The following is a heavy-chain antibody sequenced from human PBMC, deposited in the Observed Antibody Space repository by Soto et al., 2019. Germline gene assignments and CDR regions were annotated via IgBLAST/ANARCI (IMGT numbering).Heavy chain of an antibody. CDR3: ARDLPTGSLNI. CDR1: GDSINSDYYY. J-gene: IGHJ3*02. D-gene: IGHD4-17*01. CDR2: ISNNGRT. Sequence: PSETLSLTCTVSGDSINSDYYYWSWIRQPPGKGLEWIGYISNNGRTNYSPSLKSRITISIDTSKNQFSLKLSSVTAADTAVYYCARDLPTGSLNIWGQGTMVTVSS. V-gene: IGHV4-30-4*01.